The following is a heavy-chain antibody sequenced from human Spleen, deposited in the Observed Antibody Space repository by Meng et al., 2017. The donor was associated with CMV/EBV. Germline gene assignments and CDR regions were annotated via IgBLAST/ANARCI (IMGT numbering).Heavy chain of an antibody. CDR1: GGSIIRRSYY. CDR3: ARQTDSSGSYYFDY. J-gene: IGHJ4*02. D-gene: IGHD3-22*01. CDR2: IYYSGST. V-gene: IGHV4-39*01. Sequence: SGGSIIRRSYYWGWIRQPPGKGLECIGSIYYSGSTYYNPSLKSRVTISVDTSKNQFSLKLSSVTAADTAVYYCARQTDSSGSYYFDYWGQGTLVTVSS.